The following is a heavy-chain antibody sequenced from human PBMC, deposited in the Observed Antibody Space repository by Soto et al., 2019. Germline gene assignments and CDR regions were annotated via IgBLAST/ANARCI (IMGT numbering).Heavy chain of an antibody. CDR2: INHSGST. V-gene: IGHV4-34*01. Sequence: SETLSVTCAVYGGYFSGYYLSWIRQPPGKGLEWIGEINHSGSTNYNPSLKSRVTISVDTSKNQFSLKLSSVTAADTAVYYCARGEIVVVAATRAYYWYFDLWGRGTLVTVSS. CDR1: GGYFSGYY. J-gene: IGHJ2*01. CDR3: ARGEIVVVAATRAYYWYFDL. D-gene: IGHD2-15*01.